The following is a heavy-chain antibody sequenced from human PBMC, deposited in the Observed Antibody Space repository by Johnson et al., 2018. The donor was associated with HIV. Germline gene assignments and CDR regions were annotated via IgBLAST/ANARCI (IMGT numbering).Heavy chain of an antibody. Sequence: VQLVESGGGLVQPGRSLRLSCAASGFTFDDYAMHWVRQAPGKGLEWVSGISWNSGSIGYADSVKGRFTISRDNSKNTLYLQMHSLRAEDTAVYYCARGNLYYSTDAFDIWGQGTMVTVSS. D-gene: IGHD3-10*01. CDR1: GFTFDDYA. V-gene: IGHV3-9*01. J-gene: IGHJ3*02. CDR2: ISWNSGSI. CDR3: ARGNLYYSTDAFDI.